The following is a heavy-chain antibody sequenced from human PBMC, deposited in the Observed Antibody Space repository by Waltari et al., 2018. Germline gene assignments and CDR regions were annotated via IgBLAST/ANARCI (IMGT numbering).Heavy chain of an antibody. CDR2: IIPIFGTA. Sequence: QVQLVQSVSEVKTPGSSVKVSCKASGGTSSSYAISWVRQAPGQGHEWMGRIIPIFGTANYAQKFKGRVTITADKSTSTAYMELSSLRSEDTAVYYCARNGGSFTGAAFDIWGQGTMVTVSS. D-gene: IGHD2-15*01. J-gene: IGHJ3*02. CDR3: ARNGGSFTGAAFDI. V-gene: IGHV1-69*08. CDR1: GGTSSSYA.